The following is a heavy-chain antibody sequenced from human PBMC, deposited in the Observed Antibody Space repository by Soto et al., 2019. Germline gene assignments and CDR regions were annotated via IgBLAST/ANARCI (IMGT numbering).Heavy chain of an antibody. V-gene: IGHV1-18*01. CDR3: AREGEMPYYYYGLDV. CDR2: ISGYDGHT. CDR1: GYTFTTYG. Sequence: QVQLVQSGAEVRKPGASVKVSCKASGYTFTTYGISWVRQAPGQGLEWMGWISGYDGHTKYAQKFQGRIIMTTDTSXCTVDMDLRSLRSDDTAVYYCAREGEMPYYYYGLDVWGQGTTVTVSS. J-gene: IGHJ6*02. D-gene: IGHD3-16*01.